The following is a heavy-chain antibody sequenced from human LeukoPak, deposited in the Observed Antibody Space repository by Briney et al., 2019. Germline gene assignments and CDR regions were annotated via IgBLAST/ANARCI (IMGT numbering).Heavy chain of an antibody. CDR2: IRWNSGSI. V-gene: IGHV3-9*01. CDR1: GFTFDDYA. D-gene: IGHD5-18*01. CDR3: AKAHLPGYSYSIDY. J-gene: IGHJ4*02. Sequence: GRSLRLSCAASGFTFDDYAMHWVRQAPGKVLEWVSGIRWNSGSIGYADSVKGRFTISRDNAKNSLYLQMNSLRAEDTALYYCAKAHLPGYSYSIDYWGQGTLVTVSS.